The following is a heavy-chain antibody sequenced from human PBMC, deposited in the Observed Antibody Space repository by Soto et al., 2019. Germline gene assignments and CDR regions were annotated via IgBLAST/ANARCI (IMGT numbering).Heavy chain of an antibody. V-gene: IGHV6-1*01. Sequence: PSQTLSLTCAISGDSVSSNSAAWNWIRQSPSRGLEWLGRTYYRSKWYNDYAVSVKSRITINPDTSKNQSSLQLNSVTPEDTAVYYCARGTPYCGGDCYSFDYWGQGTLVTVSS. J-gene: IGHJ4*02. CDR1: GDSVSSNSAA. CDR3: ARGTPYCGGDCYSFDY. D-gene: IGHD2-21*02. CDR2: TYYRSKWYN.